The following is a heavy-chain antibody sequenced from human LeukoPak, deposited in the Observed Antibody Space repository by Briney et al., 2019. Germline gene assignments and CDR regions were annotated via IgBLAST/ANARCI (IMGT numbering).Heavy chain of an antibody. CDR1: GFTFSSYS. CDR2: ISSSSSYI. J-gene: IGHJ4*02. D-gene: IGHD6-19*01. CDR3: ARDGYSSGWYEDPFDY. V-gene: IGHV3-21*01. Sequence: GGSLRLSCAASGFTFSSYSMNWVRQAPGKGREWVSSISSSSSYIYYADSVKGRFTISRDNAKNSLYLQMNSLRAEDTAVYYCARDGYSSGWYEDPFDYWGQGTLVTVSS.